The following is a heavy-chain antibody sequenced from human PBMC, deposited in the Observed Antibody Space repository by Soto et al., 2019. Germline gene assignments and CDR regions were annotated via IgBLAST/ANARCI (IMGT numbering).Heavy chain of an antibody. CDR2: IIPIFGTA. D-gene: IGHD3-16*02. CDR3: ARGRYDYVWGSYRQSFDY. CDR1: GGTFSSYA. Sequence: QVQLVQSGAEVKKPGSSVKVSCKASGGTFSSYAISWVRQAPGQGLEWMGGIIPIFGTANYAQKFQGRVTITADKSTRTAYMELGSLRSEDTAVYYWARGRYDYVWGSYRQSFDYWGQGTLVTVSS. V-gene: IGHV1-69*06. J-gene: IGHJ4*02.